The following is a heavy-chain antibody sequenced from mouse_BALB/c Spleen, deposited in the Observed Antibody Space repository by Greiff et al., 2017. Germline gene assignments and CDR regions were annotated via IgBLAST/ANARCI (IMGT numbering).Heavy chain of an antibody. D-gene: IGHD1-1*01. CDR2: ILPGSGST. CDR3: ASRGLRYQTY. J-gene: IGHJ3*01. CDR1: GYTFSSYW. V-gene: IGHV1-9*01. Sequence: VQLQESGAELMKPGASVKISCKATGYTFSSYWIEWVKQRPGHGLEWIGEILPGSGSTNYNEKFKGKATFTADTSSNTAYMQLSSLTSEDSAVYYCASRGLRYQTYWGQGTLVTVSA.